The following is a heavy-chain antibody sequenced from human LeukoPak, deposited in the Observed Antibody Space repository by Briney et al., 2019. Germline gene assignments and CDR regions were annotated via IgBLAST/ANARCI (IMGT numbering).Heavy chain of an antibody. CDR1: GGSISSYY. Sequence: PSETLSLTCTVSGGSISSYYWSWIRQPPGKGLEWIGYIYYSGSTNYNPSLKSRVTISVDTSKNQFSLKLSSVTAADTAVYYCARGRGSGIYNWFDPWGQGTLVTVSS. V-gene: IGHV4-59*01. D-gene: IGHD3-10*01. CDR3: ARGRGSGIYNWFDP. CDR2: IYYSGST. J-gene: IGHJ5*02.